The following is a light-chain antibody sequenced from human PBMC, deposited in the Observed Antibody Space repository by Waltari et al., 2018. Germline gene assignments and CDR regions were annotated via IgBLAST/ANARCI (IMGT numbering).Light chain of an antibody. CDR3: CSYAGSGTWV. J-gene: IGLJ3*02. Sequence: QSALTQPASVSGSPGQSITISCTGTSSDIGYYNLVSWYQHLPGKAPKVMIYEVTKRPSGVSNRVSGSKSGNTAFLTISGVQAEDEGHYYCCSYAGSGTWVFGGGTKLTVL. CDR2: EVT. CDR1: SSDIGYYNL. V-gene: IGLV2-23*02.